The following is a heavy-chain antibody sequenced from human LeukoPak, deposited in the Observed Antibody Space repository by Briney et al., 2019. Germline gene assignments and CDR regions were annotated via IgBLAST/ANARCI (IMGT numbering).Heavy chain of an antibody. J-gene: IGHJ4*02. CDR2: IYHSGST. Sequence: SETLSLTCTVSGYSISSGYYWGWIRQPPGEGLEWIGSIYHSGSTYYNPSLKSRVTISVDTSKNQFSLKLSSVTAADTAVYYCAGDYYGSGSYAPHFDYWGQGTLVTVSS. D-gene: IGHD3-10*01. CDR1: GYSISSGYY. CDR3: AGDYYGSGSYAPHFDY. V-gene: IGHV4-38-2*02.